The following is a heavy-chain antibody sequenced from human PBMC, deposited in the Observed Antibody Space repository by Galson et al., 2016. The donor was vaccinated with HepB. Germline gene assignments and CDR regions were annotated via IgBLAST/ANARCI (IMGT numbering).Heavy chain of an antibody. CDR1: GFIFSSYS. CDR3: ARDLDTAMEWERYYYYGMDV. CDR2: IRSSSSNI. D-gene: IGHD5-18*01. J-gene: IGHJ6*02. Sequence: SLRLSCAASGFIFSSYSMHWVRQAPGKGLEWVSSIRSSSSNIYYADSVKGRFTISRDNAKNSLYLQMNSLRAEDTAVYYCARDLDTAMEWERYYYYGMDVWGQGTTVTVSS. V-gene: IGHV3-21*01.